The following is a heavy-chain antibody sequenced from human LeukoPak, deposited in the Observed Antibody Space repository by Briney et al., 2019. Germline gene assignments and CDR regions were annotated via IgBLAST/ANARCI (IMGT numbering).Heavy chain of an antibody. D-gene: IGHD2-2*01. CDR1: GGSISSYY. J-gene: IGHJ5*02. CDR3: ARSVVPAAMLNWFDP. V-gene: IGHV4-59*01. CDR2: IYYSGST. Sequence: SETLSLTCTDSGGSISSYYWSWIRQPPGKGLEWIGYIYYSGSTNYNPSLKSRVTISVDTSKNQFSLKLSSVTAADTAVYYCARSVVPAAMLNWFDPWGQGTLVTVSS.